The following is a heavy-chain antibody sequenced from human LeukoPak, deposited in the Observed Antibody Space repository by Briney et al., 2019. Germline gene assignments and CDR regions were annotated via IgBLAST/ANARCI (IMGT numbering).Heavy chain of an antibody. CDR2: IWYDGSNK. CDR3: ANPHYSYGPLATLGPFN. D-gene: IGHD5-18*01. J-gene: IGHJ4*02. CDR1: GFTFSSYG. V-gene: IGHV3-33*03. Sequence: PGGSLRLSCAASGFTFSSYGMHWVRQAPDKGLEWVALIWYDGSNKYYADSVKGRFTISRDNSKNTLYLQMNSLRAEDTAVYYCANPHYSYGPLATLGPFNWGQGTLVTVSS.